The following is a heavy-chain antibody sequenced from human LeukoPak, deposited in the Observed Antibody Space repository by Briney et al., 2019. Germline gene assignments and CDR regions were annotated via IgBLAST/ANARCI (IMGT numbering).Heavy chain of an antibody. Sequence: GGSLRLSCAASGFTFGSYGMSWVRQAPGKGLEWVSFITPNADRTSYADSVEGRYTISRDNPRNTLYMQMNSLRDEDTAVYYCAIMHGYYDGSGYWVQWGQGTLVTVSS. CDR3: AIMHGYYDGSGYWVQ. CDR1: GFTFGSYG. V-gene: IGHV3-23*01. CDR2: ITPNADRT. J-gene: IGHJ1*01. D-gene: IGHD3-22*01.